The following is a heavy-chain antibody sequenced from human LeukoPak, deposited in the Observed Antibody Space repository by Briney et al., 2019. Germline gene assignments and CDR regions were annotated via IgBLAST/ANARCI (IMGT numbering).Heavy chain of an antibody. CDR1: GGSISSGDYY. V-gene: IGHV4-30-4*08. CDR2: IYYSGST. J-gene: IGHJ4*02. D-gene: IGHD6-13*01. Sequence: SETLSLTCTVSGGSISSGDYYWSWIRQPPGKGLEWIGYIYYSGSTYYNPSLKSRVTISVDTSKNQFSLKLSSVTAADTAVYYCARVYSSSWTLYFDYWGQGTMVTVSS. CDR3: ARVYSSSWTLYFDY.